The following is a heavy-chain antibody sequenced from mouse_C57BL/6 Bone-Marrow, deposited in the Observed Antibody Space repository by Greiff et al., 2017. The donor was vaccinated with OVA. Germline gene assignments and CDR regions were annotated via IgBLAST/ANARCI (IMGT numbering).Heavy chain of an antibody. V-gene: IGHV10-1*01. J-gene: IGHJ4*01. CDR2: IRSKSNNYAT. CDR3: VRSLLRYYYAMDY. CDR1: GFSFNTYA. Sequence: EVKLVESGGGLVQPKGSLKLSCAASGFSFNTYAMNWVRQAPGKGLEWVARIRSKSNNYATYYADSVKDRFTISRDDSESMLYLQMNNLKTEDTAMYYCVRSLLRYYYAMDYWGQGTSVTVSS. D-gene: IGHD1-1*01.